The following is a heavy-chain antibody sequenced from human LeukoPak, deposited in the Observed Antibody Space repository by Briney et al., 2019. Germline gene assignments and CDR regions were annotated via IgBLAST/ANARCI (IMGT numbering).Heavy chain of an antibody. V-gene: IGHV4-59*12. CDR2: IYYSGST. J-gene: IGHJ4*02. CDR1: GGSISSYY. Sequence: RSSETLSLTCTVSGGSISSYYWSWIRQPPGKGLEWIGYIYYSGSTNYNPSLKSRVTISVDTSKNQFSLKLSSVTAADTAVYYCASIPSYYFDYWGQGTLVTVSS. CDR3: ASIPSYYFDY. D-gene: IGHD6-6*01.